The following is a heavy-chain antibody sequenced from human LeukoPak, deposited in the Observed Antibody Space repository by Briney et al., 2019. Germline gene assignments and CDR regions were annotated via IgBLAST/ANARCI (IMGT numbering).Heavy chain of an antibody. J-gene: IGHJ5*02. D-gene: IGHD3-9*01. CDR2: IYYSGST. CDR1: GGSISSYY. V-gene: IGHV4-59*01. CDR3: ARSSAPYYDIGNWFDP. Sequence: SEILSLTCTVSGGSISSYYWSWIRQPPGKGLEWIGYIYYSGSTNYNPSLKSRVTISVDTSKNQFSLKLSSVTAADTAVYYCARSSAPYYDIGNWFDPWGQGTLVTVSS.